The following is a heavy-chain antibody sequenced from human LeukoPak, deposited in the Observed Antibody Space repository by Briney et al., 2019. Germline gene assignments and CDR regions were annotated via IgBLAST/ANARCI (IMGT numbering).Heavy chain of an antibody. V-gene: IGHV6-1*01. CDR1: GDSVSSNSAA. CDR2: TYYRSKWYN. D-gene: IGHD6-13*01. CDR3: ARGGSSSWYLPQPAYYFDY. Sequence: SQTLSLTCAISGDSVSSNSAAWNWIRQSPSRGLEWLGRTYYRSKWYNDYAVSVKSRITINPDTSKNQFSLQLNSVTPEDTAVYYCARGGSSSWYLPQPAYYFDYWGQGTLVTVSS. J-gene: IGHJ4*02.